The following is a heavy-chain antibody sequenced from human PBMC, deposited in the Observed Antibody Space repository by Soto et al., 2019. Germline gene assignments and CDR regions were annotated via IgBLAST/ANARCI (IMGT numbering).Heavy chain of an antibody. CDR1: GFTFSSYG. J-gene: IGHJ6*03. CDR3: AREGERMLYYYYMDV. Sequence: GGSLRLSCAASGFTFSSYGMHWVRQAPGKGLEWVAVIWYDGSNKYYADSVKGRFTISRDNSKNTLYLQMNSLRAEDTAVYYCAREGERMLYYYYMDVWGKGTTVTVSS. CDR2: IWYDGSNK. V-gene: IGHV3-33*01. D-gene: IGHD3-16*01.